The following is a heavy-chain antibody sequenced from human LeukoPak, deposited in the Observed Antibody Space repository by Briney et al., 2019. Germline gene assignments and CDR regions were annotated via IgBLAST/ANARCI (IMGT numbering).Heavy chain of an antibody. CDR3: ARDLVGYCSSTSCRPSWFDP. Sequence: ASVKVSCKASGYTFTSYDINWVRQATGQGLEWMGWMNPNSGNTGYAQKFQGRVTMTRNTSISTAYMELSSLRSEDTAVYYCARDLVGYCSSTSCRPSWFDPWGQGTLVTVSS. J-gene: IGHJ5*02. CDR2: MNPNSGNT. V-gene: IGHV1-8*01. D-gene: IGHD2-2*01. CDR1: GYTFTSYD.